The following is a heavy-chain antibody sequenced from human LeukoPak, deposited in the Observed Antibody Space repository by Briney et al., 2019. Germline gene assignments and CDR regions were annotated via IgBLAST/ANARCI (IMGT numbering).Heavy chain of an antibody. CDR3: IRQIGDSSGGWFDP. J-gene: IGHJ5*02. Sequence: PGGSLKLSCAASGFTFSGSAMHWVRQASGKGLDWVGRIRSKANNYATAYAASVNGRFTISRDDSKNTAYLQMNSLKTEDTAVYYCIRQIGDSSGGWFDPWGQGTLVTVSP. V-gene: IGHV3-73*01. CDR1: GFTFSGSA. CDR2: IRSKANNYAT. D-gene: IGHD6-19*01.